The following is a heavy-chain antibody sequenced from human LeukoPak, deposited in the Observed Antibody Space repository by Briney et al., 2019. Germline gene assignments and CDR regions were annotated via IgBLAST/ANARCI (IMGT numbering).Heavy chain of an antibody. D-gene: IGHD6-19*01. Sequence: PSETLSLTCAVYGGSFSGYYWSWIRQPPGKGLEWIGEINHSGSTNYNPSLKSRVTISVDTSKNQFSLKLSSVTAADTAVYYCARGVSGIAVFYFQHWGQGTLVTVSS. CDR1: GGSFSGYY. CDR3: ARGVSGIAVFYFQH. V-gene: IGHV4-34*01. J-gene: IGHJ1*01. CDR2: INHSGST.